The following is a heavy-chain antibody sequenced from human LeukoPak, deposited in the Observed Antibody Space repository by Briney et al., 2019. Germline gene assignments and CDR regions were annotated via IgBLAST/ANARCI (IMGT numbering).Heavy chain of an antibody. D-gene: IGHD2-21*02. CDR2: ISSSSSYI. CDR1: GFTFSSYS. J-gene: IGHJ4*02. V-gene: IGHV3-21*01. Sequence: GGSLRLSCAASGFTFSSYSMNWVRQAPGKGLEWVSSISSSSSYIYYADSVKGRFTISRDNAKNSLYLQMNSLRAEDTAVYYCARGRYCGGDCYYFDYWGQGTLVTVSP. CDR3: ARGRYCGGDCYYFDY.